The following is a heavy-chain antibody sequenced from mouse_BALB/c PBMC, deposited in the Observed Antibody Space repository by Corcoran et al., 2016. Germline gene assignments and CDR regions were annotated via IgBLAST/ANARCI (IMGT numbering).Heavy chain of an antibody. CDR2: INTNTGEP. V-gene: IGHV9-3*02. CDR1: GYTFTNYG. D-gene: IGHD1-1*01. CDR3: ARITTVEAY. J-gene: IGHJ3*01. Sequence: QIQLVQSGPELKKPGETVKISCKASGYTFTNYGMNWVKQAPGKGLKWMGWINTNTGEPTYAEEFKGRFAFSLETSASTAYLQINNLKNEDTATYFCARITTVEAYWGQGTLVTVSA.